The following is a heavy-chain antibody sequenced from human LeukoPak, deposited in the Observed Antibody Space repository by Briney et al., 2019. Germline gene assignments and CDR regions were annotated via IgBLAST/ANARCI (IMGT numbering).Heavy chain of an antibody. CDR3: AGRHYGYFFYFDY. D-gene: IGHD5-18*01. CDR2: INYSGST. CDR1: GGSISSANYY. V-gene: IGHV4-31*03. J-gene: IGHJ4*02. Sequence: SETLSLTCTVSGGSISSANYYWSWIRQPPGKGLEWIGYINYSGSTYYNPSLKSRVTISVDTSKNQFSLKLSSVTAADTAVYYCAGRHYGYFFYFDYWGQGTLVTVSS.